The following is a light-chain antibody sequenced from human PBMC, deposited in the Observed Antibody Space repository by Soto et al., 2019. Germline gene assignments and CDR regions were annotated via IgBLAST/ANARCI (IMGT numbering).Light chain of an antibody. CDR3: KKNGSHPPFT. Sequence: EIVLTQSPGTLSLSPGERATLSCRASQSVSSSYLAWYQQKPGQAPRLLIYGASSRPTGIPDRFSGSGSGTDLLLTISKLRLEVLAVYYGKKNGSHPPFTSGPGTKLNIK. V-gene: IGKV3-20*01. CDR1: QSVSSSY. CDR2: GAS. J-gene: IGKJ3*01.